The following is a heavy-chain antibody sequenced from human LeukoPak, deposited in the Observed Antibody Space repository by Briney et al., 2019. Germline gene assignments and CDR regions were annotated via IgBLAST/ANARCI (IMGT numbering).Heavy chain of an antibody. CDR3: VQGTRRGAITMVRGVIGKSYYFDS. CDR1: GFTFSSYS. CDR2: ISSSSSYI. Sequence: GGSLRLSCAAFGFTFSSYSMNWVRQAPGKGLEWVSSISSSSSYIYYADSVKGRFTISRDNAKNSLYLQMNSLRAEDTAVYYCVQGTRRGAITMVRGVIGKSYYFDSWGQGTLVTVSS. D-gene: IGHD3-10*01. J-gene: IGHJ4*02. V-gene: IGHV3-21*01.